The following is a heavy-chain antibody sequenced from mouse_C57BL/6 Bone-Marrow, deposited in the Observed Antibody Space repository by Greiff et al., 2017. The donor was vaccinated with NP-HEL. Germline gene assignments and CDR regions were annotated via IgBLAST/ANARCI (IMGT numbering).Heavy chain of an antibody. CDR3: VRHVFYSKTDYAMDY. J-gene: IGHJ4*01. Sequence: EVQLVESGGGLVQPKGSLKLSCAASGFSFNTYAMNWVRQAPGTGLEWVARIRSKSNNYATYYADSVKDRFTISRDDSESMLYLQMNNLKTEDTAMYYCVRHVFYSKTDYAMDYWGQGTSVTVSS. D-gene: IGHD2-5*01. V-gene: IGHV10-1*01. CDR2: IRSKSNNYAT. CDR1: GFSFNTYA.